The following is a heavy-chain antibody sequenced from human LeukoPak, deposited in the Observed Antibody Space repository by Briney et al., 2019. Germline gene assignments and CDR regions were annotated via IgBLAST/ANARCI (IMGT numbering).Heavy chain of an antibody. CDR3: ARRKMTTVTTPHYYYYMDV. CDR1: GFTSSSYA. Sequence: GGSLRLSCAASGFTSSSYAMHWVRQAPGKGLEWVAVISYDGSNKYYADSVKGRFTISRDNSKNTLYLQMNSLRAEDTAVYYCARRKMTTVTTPHYYYYMDVWGKGTTVTVSS. D-gene: IGHD4-17*01. J-gene: IGHJ6*03. V-gene: IGHV3-30*01. CDR2: ISYDGSNK.